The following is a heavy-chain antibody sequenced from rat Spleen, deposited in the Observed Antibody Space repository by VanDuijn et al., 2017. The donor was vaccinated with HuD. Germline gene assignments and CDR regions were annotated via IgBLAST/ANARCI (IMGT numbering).Heavy chain of an antibody. D-gene: IGHD1-11*01. V-gene: IGHV5-22*01. CDR2: ISYEGSNT. Sequence: EVQLVESGGGFVQPGRSMKLSCAASGFTFDDYYMAWVRQAPKKGLEWVASISYEGSNTYYRDSVKGRFTISRDNAKNTQYLQMDSLRSEETATYYWARHGSYGGPSWFAYWGQGTLVTVSS. CDR3: ARHGSYGGPSWFAY. J-gene: IGHJ3*01. CDR1: GFTFDDYY.